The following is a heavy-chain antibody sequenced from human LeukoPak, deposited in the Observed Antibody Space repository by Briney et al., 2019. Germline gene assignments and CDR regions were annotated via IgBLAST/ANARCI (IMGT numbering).Heavy chain of an antibody. D-gene: IGHD5-24*01. Sequence: GGSLRLSCAASGFTFSSYWMSWVRQAPGKGLEWVANIKQDGSEKYYVDSVKGRFTISRDNAKNSLYLQMNSLRAEDTAVYYCARDEKMATILGQGALDYWGQGTLVTVSS. J-gene: IGHJ4*02. V-gene: IGHV3-7*01. CDR2: IKQDGSEK. CDR3: ARDEKMATILGQGALDY. CDR1: GFTFSSYW.